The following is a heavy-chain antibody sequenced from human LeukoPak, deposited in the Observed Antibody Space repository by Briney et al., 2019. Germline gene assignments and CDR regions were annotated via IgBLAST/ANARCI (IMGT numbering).Heavy chain of an antibody. D-gene: IGHD6-13*01. CDR3: ARDDQQLVPQPSYFAY. CDR1: GFTFSSYS. Sequence: GGSLRLSCAASGFTFSSYSMNWVRQAPGKGLEWVAFIRYDGSNKYYADSVKGRFTISRDNSKNTLYLQMNSLRAEDTAVYYCARDDQQLVPQPSYFAYWGQGTLVTVSS. V-gene: IGHV3-30*02. J-gene: IGHJ4*02. CDR2: IRYDGSNK.